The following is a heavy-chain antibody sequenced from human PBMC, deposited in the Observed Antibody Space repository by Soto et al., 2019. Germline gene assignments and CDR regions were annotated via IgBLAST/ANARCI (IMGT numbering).Heavy chain of an antibody. D-gene: IGHD3-22*01. CDR2: IYYSGST. V-gene: IGHV4-39*01. J-gene: IGHJ3*02. CDR1: GGSISSSSYY. Sequence: SETLSLTCTVSGGSISSSSYYWGWIRQPPGKGLEWIGSIYYSGSTYYNPSLKSRVTISVDTSKNQFSLKLSSVTAADTAVYYCARLDYYDSSGYYWDDAFDIWGQGTMVP. CDR3: ARLDYYDSSGYYWDDAFDI.